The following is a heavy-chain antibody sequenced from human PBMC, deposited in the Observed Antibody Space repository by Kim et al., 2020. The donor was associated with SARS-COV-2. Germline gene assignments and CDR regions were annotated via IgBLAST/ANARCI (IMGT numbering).Heavy chain of an antibody. J-gene: IGHJ5*02. D-gene: IGHD6-13*01. CDR2: IYYSGST. V-gene: IGHV4-59*01. CDR3: AREHGGGSSWYGDNWFDP. Sequence: SETLSLTCTVSGGSISSYYWSWIRQPPGKGLEWIGYIYYSGSTNYNPSLKSRVTISVDTSKNQFSLKLSSVTAADTAVYYCAREHGGGSSWYGDNWFDPWGQGTLVTVSS. CDR1: GGSISSYY.